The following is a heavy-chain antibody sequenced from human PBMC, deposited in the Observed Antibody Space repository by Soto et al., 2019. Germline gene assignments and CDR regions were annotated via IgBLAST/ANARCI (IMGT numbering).Heavy chain of an antibody. CDR1: GYTFTDYD. V-gene: IGHV1-8*01. J-gene: IGHJ4*02. CDR3: GVTTGY. CDR2: MSPDSGNA. Sequence: QVQVVQSRTEVKKPGASVKVSCKTSGYTFTDYDINWVRQTTGQGLEWMGWMSPDSGNAGYAQQFRGRVTMTSNTSTSTAYMEVRSLRSEDTAMDYWGVTTGYWGQGTMVTVSS. D-gene: IGHD2-21*02.